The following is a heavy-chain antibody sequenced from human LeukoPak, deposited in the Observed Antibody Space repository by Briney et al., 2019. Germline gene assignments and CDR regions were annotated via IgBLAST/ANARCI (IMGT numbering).Heavy chain of an antibody. CDR1: GGSISSSSYY. D-gene: IGHD6-13*01. CDR2: IYYSGTT. Sequence: PSETLSLTCTVSGGSISSSSYYWGWIRQPPGKGLEWIRSIYYSGTTYYNPSLKSRVTISVDTSKNQFSLKLSSVTAADTAVYYCARVSSSWDPSQLYYYYYYMDVWGKGTTVTVSS. CDR3: ARVSSSWDPSQLYYYYYYMDV. V-gene: IGHV4-39*07. J-gene: IGHJ6*03.